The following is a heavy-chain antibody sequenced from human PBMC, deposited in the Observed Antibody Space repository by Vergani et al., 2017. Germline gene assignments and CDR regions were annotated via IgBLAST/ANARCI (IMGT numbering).Heavy chain of an antibody. Sequence: QVQLQQWGAGLLKPSETLSLTCAVYGGSFSGYYWSWIRQPPGKGLEWIGEINHSGSTNYNPSLKSRVTISVDTSKNQFSLKLSSVTAADTAVYYCARGLHFWSGYGYYYYYMDVWGKGTTVTVSS. D-gene: IGHD3-3*02. CDR2: INHSGST. CDR3: ARGLHFWSGYGYYYYYMDV. CDR1: GGSFSGYY. J-gene: IGHJ6*03. V-gene: IGHV4-34*01.